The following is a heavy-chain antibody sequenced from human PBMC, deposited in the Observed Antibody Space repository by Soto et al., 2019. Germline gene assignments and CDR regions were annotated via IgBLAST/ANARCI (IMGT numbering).Heavy chain of an antibody. CDR2: ISSTSSYT. CDR1: GFTFSDYY. CDR3: MRDLGWSPLWEY. J-gene: IGHJ4*02. D-gene: IGHD1-26*01. V-gene: IGHV3-11*05. Sequence: QVHLVESGGGLVKPGGSLRLSCTASGFTFSDYYMSWIRQAPGKGLEWISYISSTSSYTNYADSVKGRFTISRDNAKNLLYLQMNSLRDEDTAVYYCMRDLGWSPLWEYWGQGTLVTVSS.